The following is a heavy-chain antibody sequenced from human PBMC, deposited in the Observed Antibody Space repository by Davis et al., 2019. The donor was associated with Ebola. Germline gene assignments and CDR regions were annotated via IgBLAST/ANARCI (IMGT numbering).Heavy chain of an antibody. Sequence: PSETLSLTCTVSGCSISSGGYYWSWIRQHPGKGLELLGYIYYSGSTYYNPSLKSRVTISVETSKNQFSLKLSSVTAADTAVYYWARDGPVPYAFDIWGQGTMVTVSS. D-gene: IGHD4-17*01. CDR3: ARDGPVPYAFDI. CDR2: IYYSGST. V-gene: IGHV4-31*03. CDR1: GCSISSGGYY. J-gene: IGHJ3*02.